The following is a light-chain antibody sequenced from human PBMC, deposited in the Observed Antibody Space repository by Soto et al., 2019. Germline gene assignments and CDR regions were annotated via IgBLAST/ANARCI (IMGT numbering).Light chain of an antibody. CDR3: QQYGGSPPGVT. CDR2: GAS. CDR1: QRVSTSF. Sequence: EAVFTQSPGTLSLSPGQSATLSCRASQRVSTSFIAWYQQKLGQAPRLLIYGASNRATGIPDRLIGSGSGTDFTLTITRLEPEDSAVYYCQQYGGSPPGVTFGGGTKVDIK. V-gene: IGKV3-20*01. J-gene: IGKJ4*01.